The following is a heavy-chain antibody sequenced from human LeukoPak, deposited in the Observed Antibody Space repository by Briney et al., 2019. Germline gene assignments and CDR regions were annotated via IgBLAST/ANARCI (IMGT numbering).Heavy chain of an antibody. CDR3: GTHDYGGNGLDP. J-gene: IGHJ5*02. CDR2: INPNSGGT. V-gene: IGHV1-2*02. D-gene: IGHD4-23*01. Sequence: ASVKVSCSASARVCTDGYVHWVRQAPGQGLEWMGWINPNSGGTNYAQKFQGRVTMTRDTSISTAYMELSRLRSDDTAVYYCGTHDYGGNGLDPWGQGTLVTVSS. CDR1: ARVCTDGY.